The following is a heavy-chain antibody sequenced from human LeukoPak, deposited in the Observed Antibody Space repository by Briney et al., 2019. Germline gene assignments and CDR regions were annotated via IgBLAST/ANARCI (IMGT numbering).Heavy chain of an antibody. CDR2: IYPGDSDT. J-gene: IGHJ4*02. V-gene: IGHV5-51*01. D-gene: IGHD6-19*01. Sequence: GESLKISCKGSGYTFTSYWIGWVRQMPGKGLESMGFIYPGDSDTRYSPSFEGQVTISADKSISTAYLQWSSLKASDTAMYYCAXXXAGNGWDLDYWGQGTLVTVSS. CDR3: AXXXAGNGWDLDY. CDR1: GYTFTSYW.